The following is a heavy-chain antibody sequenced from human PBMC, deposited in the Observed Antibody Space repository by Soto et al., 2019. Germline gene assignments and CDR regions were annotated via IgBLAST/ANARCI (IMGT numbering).Heavy chain of an antibody. J-gene: IGHJ4*02. D-gene: IGHD6-13*01. V-gene: IGHV3-30*18. CDR3: AKGYGGSSWYIGDY. CDR1: GFTCSSYG. CDR2: ISYDGTNK. Sequence: QVQLVESGGGVVQPGRSLRLSCAASGFTCSSYGIHWVRQAPGKGLEWVAVISYDGTNKYYADSVKGRFTISRDNSKNTLYLQMNSLRAEDTAVYSCAKGYGGSSWYIGDYLGQGTLVTVSS.